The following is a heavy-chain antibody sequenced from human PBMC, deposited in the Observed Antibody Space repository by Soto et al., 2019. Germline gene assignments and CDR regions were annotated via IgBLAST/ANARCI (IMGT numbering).Heavy chain of an antibody. CDR2: INAGNGNT. D-gene: IGHD3-3*01. V-gene: IGHV1-3*01. CDR1: GYTFTSYA. Sequence: SVKVSCKASGYTFTSYAMHWVRQAPGQRLEWMGWINAGNGNTKYSQKFQGRVTITRDTSASTAYMELSSLRSEDTAVYYCARSLGLLFLESYYYYVMDVWGQGTTVTVSS. CDR3: ARSLGLLFLESYYYYVMDV. J-gene: IGHJ6*02.